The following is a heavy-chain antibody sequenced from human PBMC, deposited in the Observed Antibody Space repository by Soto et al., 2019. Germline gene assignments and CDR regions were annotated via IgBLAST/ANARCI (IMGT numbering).Heavy chain of an antibody. J-gene: IGHJ5*02. CDR2: FDPEDGET. CDR1: GYTLTELS. V-gene: IGHV1-24*01. CDR3: ATHPVGASQMTLA. D-gene: IGHD1-26*01. Sequence: GGSVQVSCKVSGYTLTELSMHWVRQAPGKGLEWMGGFDPEDGETIYAQKFQGRVTMTEDTSTDTAYMELSSLRSEDTAVYYCATHPVGASQMTLAWGQGTLVTVSS.